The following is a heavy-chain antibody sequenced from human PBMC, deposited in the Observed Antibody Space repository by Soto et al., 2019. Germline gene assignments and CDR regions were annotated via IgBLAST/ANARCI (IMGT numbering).Heavy chain of an antibody. D-gene: IGHD1-26*01. J-gene: IGHJ6*02. CDR1: GYTFTGYY. CDR3: ARVARELLTGYYYYGMDV. V-gene: IGHV1-2*04. Sequence: ASVKVSCTASGYTFTGYYMHWVRQAPGQGLEWMGWINPNSGGTNYAQKFQGWVTMTRDTSISTAYMELSRLRSDDTAVYYCARVARELLTGYYYYGMDVWGQGTTVTVSS. CDR2: INPNSGGT.